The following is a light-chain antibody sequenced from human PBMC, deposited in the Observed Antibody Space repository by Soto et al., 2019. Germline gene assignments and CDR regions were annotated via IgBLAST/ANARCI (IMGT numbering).Light chain of an antibody. CDR3: QQFSSYPLT. CDR1: QTISSN. Sequence: EIVLTQSPATLSLSPGERATLSCRASQTISSNLAWYQQKPGQAPRLLIYDASSRATGIPDRFSGGGSGTDFTLTISRLEPEDFAVYYCQQFSSYPLTFGGGTTVDIK. J-gene: IGKJ4*01. V-gene: IGKV3-20*01. CDR2: DAS.